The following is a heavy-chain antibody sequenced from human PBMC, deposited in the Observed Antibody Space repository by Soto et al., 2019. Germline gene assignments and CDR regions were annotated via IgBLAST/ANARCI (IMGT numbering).Heavy chain of an antibody. J-gene: IGHJ4*02. V-gene: IGHV3-74*01. CDR2: INSDGSTT. Sequence: EVQLVESGGGSVQPGGSLRLSCAASGFTFSSYWMHWVRQAPGKGLVWVSRINSDGSTTSYADSVKGRFTISRDNAKNTLYLQMNSLRAEDTAVYYCARVVVGAYHFDYWRQGTLVTVSS. CDR3: ARVVVGAYHFDY. D-gene: IGHD2-15*01. CDR1: GFTFSSYW.